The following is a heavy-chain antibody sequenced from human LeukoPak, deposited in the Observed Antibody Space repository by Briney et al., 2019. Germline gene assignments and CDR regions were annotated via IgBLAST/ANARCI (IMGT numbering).Heavy chain of an antibody. V-gene: IGHV4-31*03. CDR3: ARDTGRVLIDY. CDR1: GGSISSGGYY. J-gene: IGHJ4*02. D-gene: IGHD3-10*01. CDR2: IYYSGCT. Sequence: SETLSLTCTVSGGSISSGGYYWSWIRQHPGKGLEWIGYIYYSGCTYYNPSLKSRVTISVDTSKNQFSLKLSSVTAADTAVYYCARDTGRVLIDYWGQGTLVTVSS.